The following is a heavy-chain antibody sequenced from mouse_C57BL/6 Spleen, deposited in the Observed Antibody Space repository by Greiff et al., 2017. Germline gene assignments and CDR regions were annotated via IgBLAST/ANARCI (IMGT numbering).Heavy chain of an antibody. J-gene: IGHJ4*01. CDR3: ARTYRGARDY. V-gene: IGHV1-82*01. CDR1: GYAFSSSW. D-gene: IGHD5-1*01. Sequence: VQLQQSGPELVKPGASVKISCKASGYAFSSSWMNWVKQRPGKGLEWIGRIYPGDGDTNYNGKFKGKATLTADKSSSTAYMQLSSLTSEDSAVYFCARTYRGARDYWGQGTSVTVSS. CDR2: IYPGDGDT.